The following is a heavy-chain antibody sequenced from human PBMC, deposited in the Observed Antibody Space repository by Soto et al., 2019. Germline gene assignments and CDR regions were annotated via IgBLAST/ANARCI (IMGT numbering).Heavy chain of an antibody. CDR1: GFTFSSYD. Sequence: GGSLRLSCAASGFTFSSYDMHWVRQATGRGLEWVSAIGTAGDPYYPGSVKGRFTISRENAKNSLYLQMNSLRAGDTAVHYCATLLATSDAFDIWGQGTMVTVSS. D-gene: IGHD3-3*02. CDR3: ATLLATSDAFDI. V-gene: IGHV3-13*05. CDR2: IGTAGDP. J-gene: IGHJ3*02.